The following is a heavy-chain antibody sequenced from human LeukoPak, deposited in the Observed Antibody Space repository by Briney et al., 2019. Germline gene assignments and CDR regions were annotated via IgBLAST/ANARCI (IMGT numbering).Heavy chain of an antibody. CDR2: IKQDGSEK. CDR1: GFTFSSYL. D-gene: IGHD3-10*01. Sequence: PGGSLRLSCAASGFTFSSYLMSWVRQAPGKGLEWVANIKQDGSEKYYVDSVKGRFTISRDNAKNSLYLQMNSLRAEDTAVYYCARGGSGSWGQGTLVTVSS. CDR3: ARGGSGS. J-gene: IGHJ4*02. V-gene: IGHV3-7*01.